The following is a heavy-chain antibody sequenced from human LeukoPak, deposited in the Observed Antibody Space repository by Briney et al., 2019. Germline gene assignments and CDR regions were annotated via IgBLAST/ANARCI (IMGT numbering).Heavy chain of an antibody. CDR2: IWYDGSNK. D-gene: IGHD2-2*01. CDR1: GFTFSSYG. CDR3: ARGFTYCSSTSCYWDYYGMDV. V-gene: IGHV3-33*01. J-gene: IGHJ6*02. Sequence: GGSLRLSCAASGFTFSSYGMHWVRQAPGKGLEWVAVIWYDGSNKYYADSVKGRFTISRDNSKNTLYLQMNSLRAEDTAVYYCARGFTYCSSTSCYWDYYGMDVWGQGTTVTVSS.